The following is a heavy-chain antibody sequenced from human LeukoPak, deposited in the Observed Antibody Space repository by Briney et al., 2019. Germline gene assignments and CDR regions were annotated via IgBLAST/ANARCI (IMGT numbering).Heavy chain of an antibody. D-gene: IGHD3-9*01. CDR2: IYYSGST. CDR3: ARQYYDILTGYQSLDY. J-gene: IGHJ4*02. CDR1: GGSISSSSYY. Sequence: KPSETLSLTCTVSGGSISSSSYYWGWIRQPPGKGLEWIGSIYYSGSTYYNPSLKSRVTISVDTSKNQFSLKLSSVTAADTAVYYCARQYYDILTGYQSLDYWGQGTLVTVSS. V-gene: IGHV4-39*01.